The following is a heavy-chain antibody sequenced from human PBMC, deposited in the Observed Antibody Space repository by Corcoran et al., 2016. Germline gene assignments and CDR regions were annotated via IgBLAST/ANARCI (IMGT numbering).Heavy chain of an antibody. Sequence: QVTLRESGPALVKPTQTLTLTCTFSGFSLSTSGMCVSWIRQPPGKALEWLALIDWDDDKYYSTSLKTRLTISKDTSKNQVVLTMTNMDPVDTATYYCARSIYDSLTGYPMGFDPWGQGTLVTVSS. CDR2: IDWDDDK. V-gene: IGHV2-70*01. CDR3: ARSIYDSLTGYPMGFDP. D-gene: IGHD3-9*01. J-gene: IGHJ5*02. CDR1: GFSLSTSGMC.